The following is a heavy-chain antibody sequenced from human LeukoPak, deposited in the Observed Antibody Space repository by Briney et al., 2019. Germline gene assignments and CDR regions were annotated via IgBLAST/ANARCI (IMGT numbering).Heavy chain of an antibody. CDR1: GFTFSSYW. D-gene: IGHD2-2*01. Sequence: GGSLRLSCAASGFTFSSYWMHWVRQAPGKGLVWVSRINSDGSSTSYADSVKGRFTISRDNSKNTLYLQMNSLRAEDTAVYYCAKDVYCSSTSCPNWFDPWGQGTLVTVSS. V-gene: IGHV3-74*01. CDR2: INSDGSST. J-gene: IGHJ5*02. CDR3: AKDVYCSSTSCPNWFDP.